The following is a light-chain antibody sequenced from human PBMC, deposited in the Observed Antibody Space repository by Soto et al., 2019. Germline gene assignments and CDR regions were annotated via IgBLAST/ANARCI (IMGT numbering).Light chain of an antibody. CDR2: EVS. CDR1: SSDAGGYNY. V-gene: IGLV2-8*01. Sequence: QSALTQPPSASGSPGQSVTISCTGTSSDAGGYNYVSWYQQHPGKAPKLMIYEVSKRPSGVPDRFSGSKSGNTASLTVSGLQAEDGADYYCSSYAGSNYYVFGTGTKVTVL. CDR3: SSYAGSNYYV. J-gene: IGLJ1*01.